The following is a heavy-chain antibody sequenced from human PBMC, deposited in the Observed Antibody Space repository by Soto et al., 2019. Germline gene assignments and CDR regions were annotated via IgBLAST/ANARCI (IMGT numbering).Heavy chain of an antibody. V-gene: IGHV3-15*07. CDR2: IKSKTDGGTT. Sequence: GGSLRLSCAASGFTFSNAWMNWVCQAPGKGLEWVGRIKSKTDGGTTDYAAPVKGRFTISRDDSKNTLYLQMNSLKTEDTAVYYCTTDRGMEWLSTYYYGMDVWGQGTTVTVSS. CDR3: TTDRGMEWLSTYYYGMDV. CDR1: GFTFSNAW. D-gene: IGHD3-3*01. J-gene: IGHJ6*02.